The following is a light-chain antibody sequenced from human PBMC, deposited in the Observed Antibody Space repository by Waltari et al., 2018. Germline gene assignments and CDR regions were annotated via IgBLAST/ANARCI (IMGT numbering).Light chain of an antibody. CDR1: QSITSW. J-gene: IGKJ4*01. Sequence: DLQMTQSPSTPSASVGDRLTITCRASQSITSWLAWYQQKPGKAPKLLIYKASSLESGVPSRFSGSGSGTEFTLTISSLQPDDFATYYCQQYNSYLTFGGGTKVEIK. CDR3: QQYNSYLT. CDR2: KAS. V-gene: IGKV1-5*03.